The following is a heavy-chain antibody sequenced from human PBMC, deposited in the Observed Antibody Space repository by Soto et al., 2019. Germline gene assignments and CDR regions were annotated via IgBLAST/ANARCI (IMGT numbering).Heavy chain of an antibody. CDR1: GFTFSSYA. V-gene: IGHV3-23*01. Sequence: EVQLLESGGGLEQPGGSLRLSCAASGFTFSSYAMSWVRQAPGKGLEWVSAITGSGRSTYYADSVKGRFTISRDNSKNTLYLQMNSLRVEDTAVYYCATRYASGSYYDYWGLGTLVTVSS. J-gene: IGHJ4*02. D-gene: IGHD3-10*01. CDR3: ATRYASGSYYDY. CDR2: ITGSGRST.